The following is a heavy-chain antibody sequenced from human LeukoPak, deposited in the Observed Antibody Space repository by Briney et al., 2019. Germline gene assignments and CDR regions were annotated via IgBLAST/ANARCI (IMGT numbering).Heavy chain of an antibody. V-gene: IGHV3-30*02. CDR3: AKEEYPMVRGVLPMDV. Sequence: GGSLRLSCAASGFTFSSYGMHWVRQAPGKGLEWVAFIRYDGSNKYYADSVKGRFTISRDNSKNTLYLQMNSLRAEDTAVYYCAKEEYPMVRGVLPMDVWGKGTTVTISS. CDR1: GFTFSSYG. D-gene: IGHD3-10*01. J-gene: IGHJ6*03. CDR2: IRYDGSNK.